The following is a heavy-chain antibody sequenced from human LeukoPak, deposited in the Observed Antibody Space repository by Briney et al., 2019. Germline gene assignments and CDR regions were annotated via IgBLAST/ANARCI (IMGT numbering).Heavy chain of an antibody. D-gene: IGHD5-18*01. Sequence: GRSLRLSCAASGCTFSSYAMHWVRQAPGKGLEWVAVILHDGSNKQYADSVKGRFTISRDNSKNTLYLQINSLRAEDTAVYYCATLSGDSHGYDYWGLGTLVTVSS. V-gene: IGHV3-30*03. CDR2: ILHDGSNK. CDR3: ATLSGDSHGYDY. CDR1: GCTFSSYA. J-gene: IGHJ4*02.